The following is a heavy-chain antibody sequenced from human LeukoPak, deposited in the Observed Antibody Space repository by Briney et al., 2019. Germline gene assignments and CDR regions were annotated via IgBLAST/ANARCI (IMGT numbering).Heavy chain of an antibody. CDR2: ISYSGTT. Sequence: SETLSLTCTVSGGSISINYLTWIRQPPGKGLEWIGYISYSGTTNYNPSLKSRVIISGDTSKNHFSLKLSSVTAADTAVYYCARGQMILDPWGQGTLVTVSS. CDR1: GGSISINY. J-gene: IGHJ5*02. V-gene: IGHV4-59*01. CDR3: ARGQMILDP. D-gene: IGHD3-22*01.